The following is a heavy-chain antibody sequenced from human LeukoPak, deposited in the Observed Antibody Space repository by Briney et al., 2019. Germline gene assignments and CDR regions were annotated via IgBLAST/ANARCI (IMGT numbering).Heavy chain of an antibody. CDR2: INHSGST. V-gene: IGHV4-34*01. CDR1: GGSISSYY. CDR3: ARGLTPEPHS. Sequence: SETLSLTCTVSGGSISSYYWSWIRQPPGKGLEWIGEINHSGSTNYNPSLKSRVTISVDTSKNQFSLKLSSVTAADTAVYYCARGLTPEPHSWGQGTLVTVSS. D-gene: IGHD1-14*01. J-gene: IGHJ4*02.